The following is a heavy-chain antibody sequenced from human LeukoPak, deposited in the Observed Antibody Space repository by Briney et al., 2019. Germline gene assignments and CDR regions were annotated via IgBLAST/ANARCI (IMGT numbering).Heavy chain of an antibody. Sequence: PGRSLRLSCAASGFTFSNYAMHWVRQAPGKGLEWVALISHDGNNKYYADSVKGRFTISRDNSKNTLYLQMNSLRAEDTAVYYCARAGIAAYYYGMDVWGQGTTVTVSS. V-gene: IGHV3-30-3*01. J-gene: IGHJ6*02. CDR1: GFTFSNYA. D-gene: IGHD6-25*01. CDR2: ISHDGNNK. CDR3: ARAGIAAYYYGMDV.